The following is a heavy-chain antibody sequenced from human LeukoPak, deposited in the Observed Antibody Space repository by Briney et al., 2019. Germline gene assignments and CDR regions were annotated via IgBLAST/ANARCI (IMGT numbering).Heavy chain of an antibody. V-gene: IGHV4-34*01. Sequence: PSETLSLTCAVYGGSFSGYYWSWIRQPPGKGLEWIGEINHSGSTNYNPSLKSRVTISVDTSKNQFSLKLSSVTAADTAVYYCARGPVAYCSSTSCYTLETYYDYGMDVWGKGTTVTVSS. CDR2: INHSGST. CDR3: ARGPVAYCSSTSCYTLETYYDYGMDV. D-gene: IGHD2-2*02. J-gene: IGHJ6*04. CDR1: GGSFSGYY.